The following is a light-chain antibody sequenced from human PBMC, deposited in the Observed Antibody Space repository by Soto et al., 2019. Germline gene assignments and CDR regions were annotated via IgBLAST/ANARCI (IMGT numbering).Light chain of an antibody. CDR3: QPYGHLVLT. J-gene: IGKJ4*01. CDR1: QSVSSTY. CDR2: GAS. V-gene: IGKV3-20*01. Sequence: EIVLTQSPGTLSLSPGERATLSCRASQSVSSTYLAWYQQKPGQAPRLLIYGASSRATGIPDRFSGSGSGTDSTLTISRVQLPDFAVFYFQPYGHLVLTFGGGTNVEIK.